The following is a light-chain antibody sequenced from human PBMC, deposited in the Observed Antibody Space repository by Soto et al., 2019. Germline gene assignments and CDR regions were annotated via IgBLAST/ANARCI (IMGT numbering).Light chain of an antibody. J-gene: IGLJ3*02. V-gene: IGLV2-14*01. CDR3: SSYTSSITVV. CDR1: SSDVGGYNY. Sequence: QSALTQPASVSGSPGQSITISCTGTSSDVGGYNYVSWYQQHPGKAPKLMIYDVSNRPSGVSNRFSGSKSGNTASLTISGLQTEDEADYYCSSYTSSITVVFGGGTQLPVL. CDR2: DVS.